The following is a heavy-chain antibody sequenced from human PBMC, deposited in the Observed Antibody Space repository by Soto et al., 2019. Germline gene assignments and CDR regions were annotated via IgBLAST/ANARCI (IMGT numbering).Heavy chain of an antibody. J-gene: IGHJ4*02. CDR1: GFSLSTSGVG. Sequence: QITLKESGPTLVKPTQTLTLTCTFSGFSLSTSGVGVGWIRQPPGKALEWLALIYWDDDKRYSPSLKSRLTITKDTSKNQVVLTMTNMDPVDTATYYCAHSGELNYDFWNGPFFDYWGQGTLVTVSS. CDR3: AHSGELNYDFWNGPFFDY. CDR2: IYWDDDK. V-gene: IGHV2-5*02. D-gene: IGHD3-3*01.